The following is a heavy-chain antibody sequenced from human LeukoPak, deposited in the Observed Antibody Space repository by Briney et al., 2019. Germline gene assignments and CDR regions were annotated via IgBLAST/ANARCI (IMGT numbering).Heavy chain of an antibody. CDR3: ARDPPDYDSSGRHFDY. J-gene: IGHJ4*02. CDR2: IIPIFGTA. D-gene: IGHD3-22*01. Sequence: GASVKVSCKASGGTFSSYAISWVRQAPGQGLEWMGGIIPIFGTANYAQKFQGRVTMTRDTSTSTVYMELSSLRSEDTAVYYCARDPPDYDSSGRHFDYWGQGTLVTVSS. V-gene: IGHV1-69*05. CDR1: GGTFSSYA.